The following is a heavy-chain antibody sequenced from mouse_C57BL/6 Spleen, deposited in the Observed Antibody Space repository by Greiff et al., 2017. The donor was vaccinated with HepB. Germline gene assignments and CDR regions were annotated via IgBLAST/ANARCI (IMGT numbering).Heavy chain of an antibody. J-gene: IGHJ2*01. CDR1: GYTFTDYE. D-gene: IGHD4-1*01. Sequence: VQLQQSGAELVRPGASVTLSCKASGYTFTDYEMHWVKQTPVHGLEWIGAIDPETGGTAYNQKFKGKAILTADKSSSTAYMELRSLTSEDSAVYYCKRRITGTFDDWGQGTTLTVSS. CDR2: IDPETGGT. CDR3: KRRITGTFDD. V-gene: IGHV1-15*01.